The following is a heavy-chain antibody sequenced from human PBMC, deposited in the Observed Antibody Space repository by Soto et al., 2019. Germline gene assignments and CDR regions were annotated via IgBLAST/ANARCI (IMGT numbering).Heavy chain of an antibody. CDR3: ARAVRFWEWLVNNWFDP. CDR1: GGSFSGYY. CDR2: INHSGST. J-gene: IGHJ5*02. Sequence: QVQLQQWGAGLLKPSETLSLTCAVYGGSFSGYYWSWIRQPPGKGLEWIGEINHSGSTNYNPSLKSRVTRSVDTSKNQFSLKLSSVTAADTAVYYCARAVRFWEWLVNNWFDPWGQGTLVTVSS. D-gene: IGHD3-3*01. V-gene: IGHV4-34*01.